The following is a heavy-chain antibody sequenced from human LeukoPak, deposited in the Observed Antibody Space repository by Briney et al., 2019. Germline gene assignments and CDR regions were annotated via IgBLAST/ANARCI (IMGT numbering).Heavy chain of an antibody. CDR1: GGSFSGYY. V-gene: IGHV4-34*01. D-gene: IGHD3-9*01. J-gene: IGHJ3*02. Sequence: SETLSLTCAVYGGSFSGYYWSWIRQPPGKGLEWIGEINHSGSTNYNPSLKSRVTISVDTSKNQFSLKLSSVTAADTAVYYCARARIYYDILTGYYSKWAFDIWGQGTMVTVSS. CDR3: ARARIYYDILTGYYSKWAFDI. CDR2: INHSGST.